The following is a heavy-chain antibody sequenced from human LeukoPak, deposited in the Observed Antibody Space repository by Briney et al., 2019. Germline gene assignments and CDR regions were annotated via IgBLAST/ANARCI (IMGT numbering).Heavy chain of an antibody. V-gene: IGHV3-23*01. D-gene: IGHD5-12*01. CDR3: ARGSQTGVATTGFDY. CDR2: VRSDNGRT. Sequence: GGSLRLSCAASGFTFSSYAMSWVRQAPGKGLEWVSAVRSDNGRTHYADSMKGRFTISRDNSKNTPYLQMNSLRAEDTAVYYCARGSQTGVATTGFDYWGQGTLVTVSS. CDR1: GFTFSSYA. J-gene: IGHJ4*02.